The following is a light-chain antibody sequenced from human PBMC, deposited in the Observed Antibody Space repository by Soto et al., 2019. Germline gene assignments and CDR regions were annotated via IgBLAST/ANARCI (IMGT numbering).Light chain of an antibody. CDR1: QSVSNN. CDR2: GAS. CDR3: QQYSVWPLT. Sequence: EIVLTQSPATLSVSPGERAALSCRASQSVSNNLAWYQQKPGQPPRLLIFGASTRATGIPARFSGSGSEADFALTISPLQSEDFAVYYCQQYSVWPLTFGGGTKVEIK. J-gene: IGKJ4*01. V-gene: IGKV3D-15*01.